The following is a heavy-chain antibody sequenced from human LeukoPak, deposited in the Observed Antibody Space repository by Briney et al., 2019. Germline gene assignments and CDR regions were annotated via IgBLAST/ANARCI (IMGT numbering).Heavy chain of an antibody. J-gene: IGHJ4*02. CDR3: ASGGGDSYGSGSHIDY. CDR2: IFYSGST. D-gene: IGHD3-10*01. CDR1: SGSTSNSNYY. Sequence: NPSETLSLTCTVSSGSTSNSNYYWGWIRQPPGKGLEWIGSIFYSGSTYYNPSLKSRVTISVDTSKNQFSLKLSSVTAADTAVYYCASGGGDSYGSGSHIDYWGQGTLVTVSS. V-gene: IGHV4-39*01.